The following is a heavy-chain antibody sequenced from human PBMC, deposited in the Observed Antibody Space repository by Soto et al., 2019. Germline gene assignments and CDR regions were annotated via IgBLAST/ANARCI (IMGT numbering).Heavy chain of an antibody. CDR1: GDSISNYY. Sequence: SETLSLTCTVSGDSISNYYWSWIRQPPGEGLEWIAYIYYSGSTNYNPSLKSRVTISVDTSKTQFSLKLNSVTAADTAVYYCARSMDTGYYYYGMDVWGQGTTVTVSS. V-gene: IGHV4-59*01. CDR2: IYYSGST. J-gene: IGHJ6*02. CDR3: ARSMDTGYYYYGMDV.